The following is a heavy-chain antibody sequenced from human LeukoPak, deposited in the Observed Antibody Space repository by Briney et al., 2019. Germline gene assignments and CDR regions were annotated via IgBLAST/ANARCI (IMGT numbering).Heavy chain of an antibody. Sequence: SETLSLTCTVSGDSITNGSYYWSWIRQPAGKGLEWIGRLYIRGSTNYSPPLKSRVTISADRSKNQLSLSLRSVTAADTGVYFCARAATGNYHFDSWGQGTLVTVSS. CDR3: ARAATGNYHFDS. CDR2: LYIRGST. D-gene: IGHD1-7*01. V-gene: IGHV4-61*02. J-gene: IGHJ4*02. CDR1: GDSITNGSYY.